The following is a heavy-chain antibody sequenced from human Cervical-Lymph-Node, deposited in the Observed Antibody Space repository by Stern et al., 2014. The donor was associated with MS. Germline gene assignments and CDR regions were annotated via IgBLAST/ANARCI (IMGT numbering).Heavy chain of an antibody. J-gene: IGHJ2*01. D-gene: IGHD5-24*01. CDR1: GFSPSNARMG. CDR3: ARLEMATITPWYFDL. CDR2: IFSNDEK. Sequence: QVTLKESGPVLVKPTETLTLTCTVSGFSPSNARMGVSWIRQPPGKALEWLAHIFSNDEKSYSTSLKSRLTISKDTSKSQVVLTMTNMDPVDTATYYCARLEMATITPWYFDLWGRGTLVTVSS. V-gene: IGHV2-26*01.